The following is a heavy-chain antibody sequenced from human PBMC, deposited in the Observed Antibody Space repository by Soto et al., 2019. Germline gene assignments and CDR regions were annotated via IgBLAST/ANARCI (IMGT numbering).Heavy chain of an antibody. V-gene: IGHV1-3*01. J-gene: IGHJ4*02. CDR3: ARWDFDL. D-gene: IGHD1-26*01. CDR1: GYAFIAHA. CDR2: MHAGNGNT. Sequence: GASVKVSCKASGYAFIAHALHWVRQAPGQRLEWMGWMHAGNGNTKYSQNFQGRVTITRDASASTVYMELSSLRSEDTAVYYCARWDFDLWGQGTLVTVSS.